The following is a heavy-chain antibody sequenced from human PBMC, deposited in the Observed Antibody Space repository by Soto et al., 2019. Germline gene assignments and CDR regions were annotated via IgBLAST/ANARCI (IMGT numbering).Heavy chain of an antibody. CDR3: ARASFYYGSGSLDY. V-gene: IGHV4-30-2*01. J-gene: IGHJ4*02. CDR1: GGSISSGGYS. Sequence: PSETLSLTCAVSGGSISSGGYSWSWIRQPPGKGLEWIGYIYHSGSTYYNPSLKSRVTISVDRSKNQFSLKLSSVTAADTSVYYFARASFYYGSGSLDYWDQGSL. D-gene: IGHD3-10*01. CDR2: IYHSGST.